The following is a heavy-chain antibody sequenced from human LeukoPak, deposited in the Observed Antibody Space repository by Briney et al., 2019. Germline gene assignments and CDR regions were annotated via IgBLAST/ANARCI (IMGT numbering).Heavy chain of an antibody. J-gene: IGHJ4*02. Sequence: SQTLSLTCTVSGVSISSGDYYWSWIRQPPGTRLERIGHIYYSGSTYYNPSLKSRVTISVDTSKNQFSLKLSSVTAADTAVYYCASEQGDILTGVIDYWGQGTLVTVSS. CDR1: GVSISSGDYY. CDR3: ASEQGDILTGVIDY. V-gene: IGHV4-30-4*01. D-gene: IGHD3-9*01. CDR2: IYYSGST.